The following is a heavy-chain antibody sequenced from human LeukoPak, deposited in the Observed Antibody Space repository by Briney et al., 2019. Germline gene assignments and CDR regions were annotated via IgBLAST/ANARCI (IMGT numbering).Heavy chain of an antibody. CDR2: INAGNGNT. V-gene: IGHV1-3*01. D-gene: IGHD2-15*01. Sequence: ASVKVSCKASGYTSTSYAMHWVRQAPGQRLEWMGWINAGNGNTKYSQKFQGRVTITRDTSASTAYMELSSLRSEDTAVYYCAVGDIVVVVALDYWGQGTLVTASS. J-gene: IGHJ4*02. CDR3: AVGDIVVVVALDY. CDR1: GYTSTSYA.